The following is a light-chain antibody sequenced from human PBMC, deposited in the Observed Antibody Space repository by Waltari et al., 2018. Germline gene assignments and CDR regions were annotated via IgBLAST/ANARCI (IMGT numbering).Light chain of an antibody. J-gene: IGLJ2*01. Sequence: RWFQQKPGQAPVLGIYKDSERPSGIPERFSGSSSWTTVTLTISGAQVEDEADYYCYSVDDNKRVFGGGTKLTVL. CDR2: KDS. CDR3: YSVDDNKRV. V-gene: IGLV3-27*01.